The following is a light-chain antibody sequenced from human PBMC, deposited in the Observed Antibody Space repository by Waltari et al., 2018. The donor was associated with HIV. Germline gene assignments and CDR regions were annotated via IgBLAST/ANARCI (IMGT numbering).Light chain of an antibody. V-gene: IGLV2-8*01. CDR2: EVN. CDR3: SSYAGSNNLGV. CDR1: SSDVGGYDY. J-gene: IGLJ2*01. Sequence: ALTQPPSASGSPGQSVTISCTGTSSDVGGYDYVSWYQQHPGKAPKLIIYEVNKRPSGVPDRFSGSKSGNTASLTVSGLQSEDEADYYCSSYAGSNNLGVFGGGTKLTVL.